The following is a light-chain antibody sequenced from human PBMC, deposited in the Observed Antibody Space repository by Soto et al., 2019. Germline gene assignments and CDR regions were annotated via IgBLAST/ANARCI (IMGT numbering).Light chain of an antibody. CDR2: GAS. CDR3: QHYDSARWT. V-gene: IGKV3-20*01. J-gene: IGKJ1*01. Sequence: EILMTQSPSTLSVSPGERATLSCGAGQSVSSNLAWYQQKPGQAPRLLIYGASRRATGIPDRFSGSGSGTDFSLTISRLEPEDFAVYYCQHYDSARWTFGLGTKVDIK. CDR1: QSVSSN.